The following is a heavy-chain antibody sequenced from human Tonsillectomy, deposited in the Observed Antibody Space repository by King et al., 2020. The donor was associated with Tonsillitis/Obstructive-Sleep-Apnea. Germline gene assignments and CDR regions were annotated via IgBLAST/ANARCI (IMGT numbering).Heavy chain of an antibody. CDR2: ISGSGGST. CDR3: AKEVYSSGWYSANWFDP. V-gene: IGHV3-23*01. Sequence: QLESGGGLVQPGGSLRLSCAASGFTFSSYAMSWVRQAPGKGLEWVSAISGSGGSTYYADSVKGRFTISRDNSKNTLYLKMNSLRAEDTAVYYCAKEVYSSGWYSANWFDPWGQGTLVTVSS. CDR1: GFTFSSYA. J-gene: IGHJ5*02. D-gene: IGHD6-19*01.